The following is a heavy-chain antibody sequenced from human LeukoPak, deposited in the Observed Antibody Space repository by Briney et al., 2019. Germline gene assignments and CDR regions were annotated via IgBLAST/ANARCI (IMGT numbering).Heavy chain of an antibody. V-gene: IGHV3-48*01. Sequence: GGSLRLSCAASGFTFSSYSMNWVRQAPGKGLEWVSYISSSSTIYYADSVKGRFTISRDNAKNSLYLQMNSLRAEDTAVYYCAGPQGYCSSTSCYTPFPMDVWGKGTTVTVSS. J-gene: IGHJ6*03. CDR2: ISSSSTI. CDR1: GFTFSSYS. CDR3: AGPQGYCSSTSCYTPFPMDV. D-gene: IGHD2-2*02.